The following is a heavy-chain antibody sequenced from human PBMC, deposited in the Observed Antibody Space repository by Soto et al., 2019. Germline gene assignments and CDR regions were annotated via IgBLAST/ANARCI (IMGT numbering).Heavy chain of an antibody. V-gene: IGHV4-59*01. CDR2: IYYSGST. D-gene: IGHD3-16*01. CDR3: ARMSLGYYYGMDV. J-gene: IGHJ6*02. Sequence: PSETLSLTCTVSGGSISSYYWSWIRQPPGKGLEWIGYIYYSGSTNYNPSLKSRVTISVDTSKNQFSRKLSSVTAADTAVYYCARMSLGYYYGMDVWGQGTTVTVSS. CDR1: GGSISSYY.